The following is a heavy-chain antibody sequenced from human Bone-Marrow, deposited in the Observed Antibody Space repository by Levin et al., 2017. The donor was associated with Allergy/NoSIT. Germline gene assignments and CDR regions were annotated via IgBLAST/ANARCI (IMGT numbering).Heavy chain of an antibody. CDR3: ARDAGRLGFAFNL. CDR1: GGSISSGEYY. J-gene: IGHJ3*01. CDR2: VDKSGSS. Sequence: SETLSLTCSVSGGSISSGEYYWTWIRQPPGDGLELIGYVDKSGSSYYNPSLKRRLTISIDTSHNQFSLRLNSVTAADTAVYYCARDAGRLGFAFNLWGQGTMVTVSS. V-gene: IGHV4-30-4*01. D-gene: IGHD5-12*01.